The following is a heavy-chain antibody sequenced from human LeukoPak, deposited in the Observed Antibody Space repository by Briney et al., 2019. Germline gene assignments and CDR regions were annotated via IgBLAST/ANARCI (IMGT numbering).Heavy chain of an antibody. V-gene: IGHV1-2*02. CDR1: GYTFTGYY. CDR3: ARGVAWQLIFDY. J-gene: IGHJ4*02. CDR2: INPNSGGT. Sequence: ASVKVSCKASGYTFTGYYMHWVRQAPGQGLEGMGWINPNSGGTNYAQKLQGRVTMTRDTSISTAYMELSRLRSDDTAVYYCARGVAWQLIFDYWGQGTLVTVSS. D-gene: IGHD6-13*01.